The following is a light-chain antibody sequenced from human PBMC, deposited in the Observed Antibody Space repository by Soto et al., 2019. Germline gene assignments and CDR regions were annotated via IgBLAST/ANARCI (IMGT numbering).Light chain of an antibody. CDR3: CSYAGTYTFV. CDR1: SSDVGAYNY. V-gene: IGLV2-11*01. Sequence: QSVLTQPRSVSGSPGQSVTISCTGTSSDVGAYNYVSWYQQHPGKALKVMIYDVSKRPSGVPDRFSGSKSGNTASLTISGLQADDEADYYCCSYAGTYTFVFGSGTKV. CDR2: DVS. J-gene: IGLJ1*01.